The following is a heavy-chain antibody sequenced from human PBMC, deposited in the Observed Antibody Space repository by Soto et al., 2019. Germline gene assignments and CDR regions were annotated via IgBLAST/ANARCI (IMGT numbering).Heavy chain of an antibody. CDR2: IIPIFGTA. V-gene: IGHV1-69*01. Sequence: QVQLVQSGAEVKKPGSSVKVSCKASGGTFSSYAISWVRQAPGQGLEWMGGIIPIFGTANYAQKFQGRVTLTADESTSTAYKELSSLRSEDTAVYYCAREPVKRRYCSSTSCYTLGGYGIDVWGQGTTVTVSS. CDR1: GGTFSSYA. D-gene: IGHD2-2*02. CDR3: AREPVKRRYCSSTSCYTLGGYGIDV. J-gene: IGHJ6*02.